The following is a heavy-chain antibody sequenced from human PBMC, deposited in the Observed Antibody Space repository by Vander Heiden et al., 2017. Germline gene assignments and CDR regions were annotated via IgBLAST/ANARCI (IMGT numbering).Heavy chain of an antibody. CDR1: AFTVSSCG. D-gene: IGHD4-17*01. CDR3: AKDPNGDYIGTFDM. CDR2: IRGSGGST. J-gene: IGHJ3*02. Sequence: EVQLLESGGGLVQPGGSLRLSCAASAFTVSSCGMNWVRQAPGKGLEWVSSIRGSGGSTQYADSVKGRLTISRDNSKNTLYLQMNSLRDEDTAVYYCAKDPNGDYIGTFDMWGQGTTVTVSS. V-gene: IGHV3-23*01.